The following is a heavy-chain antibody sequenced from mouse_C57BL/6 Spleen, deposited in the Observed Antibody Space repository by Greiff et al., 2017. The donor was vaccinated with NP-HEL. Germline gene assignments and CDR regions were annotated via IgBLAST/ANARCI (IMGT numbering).Heavy chain of an antibody. V-gene: IGHV1-82*01. D-gene: IGHD1-1*01. CDR1: GYAFSSSW. CDR2: IYPGDGDT. Sequence: QVQLKESGPELVKPGASVKISCKASGYAFSSSWMNWVKQRPGQGLEWIGRIYPGDGDTNYNGKFKGKATLTADKSSSPAYMQLSSLTSEDSAVYFCARSNYYGSSYAMDYWGQGTSVTVSS. CDR3: ARSNYYGSSYAMDY. J-gene: IGHJ4*01.